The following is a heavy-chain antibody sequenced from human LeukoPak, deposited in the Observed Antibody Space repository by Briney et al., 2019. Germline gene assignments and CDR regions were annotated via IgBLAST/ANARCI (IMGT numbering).Heavy chain of an antibody. V-gene: IGHV3-7*01. CDR3: TRGRHGDTGDWYFDL. Sequence: GGSLRLSCAASGFTFSNYWMSWVRQAPGKGLEWVANIKQDGSEKYYVDSVKGRFTISRDDAKNSIYLQMDSLRAEDTAAYYCTRGRHGDTGDWYFDLWGRGTLVTVSS. J-gene: IGHJ2*01. D-gene: IGHD4-17*01. CDR2: IKQDGSEK. CDR1: GFTFSNYW.